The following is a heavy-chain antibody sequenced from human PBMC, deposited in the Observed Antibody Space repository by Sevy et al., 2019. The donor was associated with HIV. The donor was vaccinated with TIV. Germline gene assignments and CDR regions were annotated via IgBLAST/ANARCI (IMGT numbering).Heavy chain of an antibody. V-gene: IGHV3-30*02. D-gene: IGHD3-16*02. CDR2: LPYDGSKE. CDR1: GFRFSSYG. J-gene: IGHJ3*02. CDR3: TKDMVTFGGIIANSPGGFDM. Sequence: GGSLRLYCAASGFRFSSYGMNWVRQAPDKGLEWVAFLPYDGSKEDYADSVKGRFTISGDNSKNTLYLQMSSLRAEDTAVYYCTKDMVTFGGIIANSPGGFDMWGQGTMVTVSS.